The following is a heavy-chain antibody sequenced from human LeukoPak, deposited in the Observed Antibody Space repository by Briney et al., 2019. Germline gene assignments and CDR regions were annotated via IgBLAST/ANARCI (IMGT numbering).Heavy chain of an antibody. V-gene: IGHV4-59*08. J-gene: IGHJ5*02. CDR2: IYYSGST. D-gene: IGHD2-15*01. CDR3: ARRLGYCSGGSCYENWFDP. Sequence: SETLSLTCTVSGGSISSYYWSWIRQPPGKGLEWIGYIYYSGSTNYNPSLKSRVTISVDTSKNQFSLKLSSVTAADTAVYYCARRLGYCSGGSCYENWFDPWGQGTLVTVSS. CDR1: GGSISSYY.